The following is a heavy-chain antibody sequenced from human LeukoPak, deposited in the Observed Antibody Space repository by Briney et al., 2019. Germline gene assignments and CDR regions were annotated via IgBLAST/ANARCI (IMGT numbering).Heavy chain of an antibody. CDR2: ISAYNGNT. V-gene: IGHV1-18*01. J-gene: IGHJ4*02. CDR3: ARGLYSSGWYSPLLGSFDY. D-gene: IGHD6-19*01. CDR1: GYTFTSYG. Sequence: ASVKVSCKASGYTFTSYGISWVRQAPGQGLEWMGWISAYNGNTNYAQKLQGRVTMTTDTSTSTAYMELRSLRSDDTAVYYCARGLYSSGWYSPLLGSFDYWGQGTLVTVSS.